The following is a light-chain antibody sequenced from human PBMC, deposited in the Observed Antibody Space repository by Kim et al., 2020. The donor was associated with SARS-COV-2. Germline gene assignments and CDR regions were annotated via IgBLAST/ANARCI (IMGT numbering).Light chain of an antibody. V-gene: IGKV1-27*01. CDR2: GAS. CDR1: QGNNHS. Sequence: ASGGGRAPLTWRANQGNNHSLARERQEPREVPLLLVYGASALQSGVPSRFSGSGSGTDFTLTISSLQPEDAATYYCQKYYSAPWTFGQGTKVDIK. CDR3: QKYYSAPWT. J-gene: IGKJ1*01.